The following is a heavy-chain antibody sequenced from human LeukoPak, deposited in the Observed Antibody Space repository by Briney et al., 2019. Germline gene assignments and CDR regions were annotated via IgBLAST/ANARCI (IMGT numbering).Heavy chain of an antibody. CDR3: ARAPPRFGCSGGSCYLD. CDR2: INHSGST. J-gene: IGHJ4*02. CDR1: GGSFSGYY. V-gene: IGHV4-34*01. Sequence: SETLSLTCAVYGGSFSGYYWSWIRQPPGKGLEWIGEINHSGSTNYNPSLKSRVTISVDTSKNQFSLKLSSVTAAGTAVYYCARAPPRFGCSGGSCYLDWGQGTLVTVSS. D-gene: IGHD2-15*01.